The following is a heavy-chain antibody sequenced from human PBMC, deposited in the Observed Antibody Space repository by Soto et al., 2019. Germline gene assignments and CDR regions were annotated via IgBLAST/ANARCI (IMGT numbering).Heavy chain of an antibody. CDR2: VNPSGGST. Sequence: ASVKVSCKASGYTFTSYYMHWVRQAPGQGLEWMGIVNPSGGSTSYAQKFQGRVTMTRDTSTSTVYMELSSLRSEDTAVYYCARVAYYYDRSGPDTLDLCGPGTMFTVS. CDR3: ARVAYYYDRSGPDTLDL. V-gene: IGHV1-46*03. J-gene: IGHJ3*01. CDR1: GYTFTSYY. D-gene: IGHD3-22*01.